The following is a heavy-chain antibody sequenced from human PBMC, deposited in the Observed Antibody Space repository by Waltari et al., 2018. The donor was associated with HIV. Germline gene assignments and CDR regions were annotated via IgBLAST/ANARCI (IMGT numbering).Heavy chain of an antibody. CDR1: GFNFSYYW. D-gene: IGHD1-7*01. V-gene: IGHV3-7*04. Sequence: EVQLVESGGGVVQPGGSLRLICATSGFNFSYYWMSWVRQAPGKGLQWVAKIKQDGSEIHYVDSVKGRFTISRDNAENALYLQMNRTRVDDTSVYYCARGGTTSFNHWGQGTQVTVTP. CDR2: IKQDGSEI. CDR3: ARGGTTSFNH. J-gene: IGHJ1*01.